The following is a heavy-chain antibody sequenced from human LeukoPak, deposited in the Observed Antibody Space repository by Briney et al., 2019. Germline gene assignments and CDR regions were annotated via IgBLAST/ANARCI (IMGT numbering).Heavy chain of an antibody. D-gene: IGHD3-22*01. CDR1: GYSFTSYN. V-gene: IGHV1-8*01. J-gene: IGHJ4*02. CDR2: MNSDRGNT. CDR3: SRGKWLIDY. Sequence: GASVKVSCKASGYSFTSYNINWVRQAPGQGLEWMGWMNSDRGNTGYAQKFQGRVPLTWSTSISTAYMELSGLRSEDTAMYYCSRGKWLIDYWGQGTLVTVSS.